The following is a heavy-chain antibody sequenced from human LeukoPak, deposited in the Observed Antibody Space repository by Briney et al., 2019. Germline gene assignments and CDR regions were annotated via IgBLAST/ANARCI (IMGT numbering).Heavy chain of an antibody. Sequence: PGGSLRLSCAASGFTFSSYVMSRVRQAPGKGLEWVSYINHNGKTIYYADSVKGRFTISRDNAKNSLYLQMNSLRDEDTAVYYCARDNDWAFDYWGQGTLVTVSS. CDR2: INHNGKTI. J-gene: IGHJ4*02. CDR3: ARDNDWAFDY. D-gene: IGHD3-9*01. V-gene: IGHV3-48*02. CDR1: GFTFSSYV.